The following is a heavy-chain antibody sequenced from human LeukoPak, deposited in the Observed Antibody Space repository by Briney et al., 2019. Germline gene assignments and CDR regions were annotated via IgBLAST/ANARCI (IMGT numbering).Heavy chain of an antibody. J-gene: IGHJ6*03. CDR2: SGVYNGKT. V-gene: IGHV1-18*01. CDR3: ARGHEYYQYMDV. CDR1: DYPFTTYA. Sequence: ASVKVSCKASDYPFTTYAIHWVRQAPGQGLEGMGWSGVYNGKTDYAQKIKDRVTITTDISTNTAYVELRSLRSDDTAMYYCARGHEYYQYMDVWGKGTTVIVSS.